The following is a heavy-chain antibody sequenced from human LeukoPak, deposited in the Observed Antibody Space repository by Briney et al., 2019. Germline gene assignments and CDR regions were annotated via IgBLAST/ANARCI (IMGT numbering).Heavy chain of an antibody. V-gene: IGHV4-61*08. J-gene: IGHJ4*02. Sequence: SQTLSLTCTVSGGSISSGGYYWSWIRQPPGKGLEWIGYIYYSGSTNYNPSLKSRVTISVDTSKNQFSLKLSSVTAADTAVYYCARSTVVTQGAFDYWGQGTLVTVSS. D-gene: IGHD4-23*01. CDR1: GGSISSGGYY. CDR2: IYYSGST. CDR3: ARSTVVTQGAFDY.